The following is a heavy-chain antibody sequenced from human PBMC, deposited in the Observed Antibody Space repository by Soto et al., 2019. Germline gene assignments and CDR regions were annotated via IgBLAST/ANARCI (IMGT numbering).Heavy chain of an antibody. D-gene: IGHD2-2*01. J-gene: IGHJ4*02. CDR3: ARGLPSWTYYFDY. V-gene: IGHV4-34*01. CDR1: GGSFSGYY. Sequence: QVQLQQWGAGLLKPSETLSLTCAVYGGSFSGYYWSWIRQPPGKGLEWIGEINHSGSTNNNPSLKSRVTISLATSKNQFHLKLSPVTAADTAVYYCARGLPSWTYYFDYWGQGILVTVSS. CDR2: INHSGST.